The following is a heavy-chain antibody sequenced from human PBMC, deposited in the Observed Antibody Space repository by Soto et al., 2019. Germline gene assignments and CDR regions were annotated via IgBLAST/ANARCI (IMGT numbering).Heavy chain of an antibody. CDR2: ISTISNYI. V-gene: IGHV3-21*01. CDR3: ARFHPESLLAEYYFDL. CDR1: VFTFSSYS. D-gene: IGHD3-3*02. J-gene: IGHJ4*02. Sequence: GGSLRLSCVASVFTFSSYSMNWVRQAPGKGLEWVSSISTISNYIYYADSVKGRFTISRDNAKNSLYLQMNSLRAEDTAVYYFARFHPESLLAEYYFDLWGKGTLVTVSS.